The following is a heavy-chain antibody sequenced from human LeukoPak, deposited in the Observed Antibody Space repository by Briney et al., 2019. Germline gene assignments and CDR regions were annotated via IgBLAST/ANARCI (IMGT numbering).Heavy chain of an antibody. CDR2: ISAYNGNT. J-gene: IGHJ6*03. D-gene: IGHD4-11*01. Sequence: GASVKVSCKASVYTFTSYGISWVRQAPGQGLEWMGWISAYNGNTNYAQKLQGRVTMTTDTSTSTAYMELRSLRSGDTAVYYCARVGALDTVTYYYYYYMDVWGKGTTVTVSS. CDR1: VYTFTSYG. CDR3: ARVGALDTVTYYYYYYMDV. V-gene: IGHV1-18*01.